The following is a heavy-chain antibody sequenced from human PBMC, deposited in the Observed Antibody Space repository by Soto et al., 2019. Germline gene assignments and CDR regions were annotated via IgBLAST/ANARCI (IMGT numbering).Heavy chain of an antibody. V-gene: IGHV3-20*04. CDR2: INWNGGST. CDR3: ARVWYSSGWYTYYYYGMDV. Sequence: PGGSLRLSCAASGFTFDDYGMSWVRQAPGKGLEWVSGINWNGGSTGYADSVKGRFTISRDNAKNSLYLQMNSLRAEDTALYYCARVWYSSGWYTYYYYGMDVWGQGTTVTVSS. CDR1: GFTFDDYG. J-gene: IGHJ6*02. D-gene: IGHD6-19*01.